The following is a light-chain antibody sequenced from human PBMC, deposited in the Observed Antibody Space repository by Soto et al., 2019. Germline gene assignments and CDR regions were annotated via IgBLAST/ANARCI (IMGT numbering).Light chain of an antibody. J-gene: IGLJ1*01. CDR2: VVT. CDR3: SSYTASRTYV. CDR1: SSDVGGYNY. Sequence: QSVLTQPASVSGSPGQSITISCTGTSSDVGGYNYVSWYQQHPGKAPKIIIYVVTNRPSGVSNRFSGSKSGNTASLTISGLQAEDEADYYCSSYTASRTYVFGTGTKLTVL. V-gene: IGLV2-14*01.